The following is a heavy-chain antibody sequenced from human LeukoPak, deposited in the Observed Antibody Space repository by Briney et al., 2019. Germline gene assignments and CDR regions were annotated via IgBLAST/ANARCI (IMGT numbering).Heavy chain of an antibody. V-gene: IGHV4-38-2*02. CDR2: IYDSAST. D-gene: IGHD3-22*01. Sequence: PSVTLSLTCTVSTYSSYSGYYWGWTRQPPGKGLEWIGNIYDSASTTYSLSVKSTVTISVTTSKNQLSRKLSSVTAADTAVYCCAREDYYNSGGYYLDYWGQGTLVTVSS. J-gene: IGHJ4*02. CDR1: TYSSYSGYY. CDR3: AREDYYNSGGYYLDY.